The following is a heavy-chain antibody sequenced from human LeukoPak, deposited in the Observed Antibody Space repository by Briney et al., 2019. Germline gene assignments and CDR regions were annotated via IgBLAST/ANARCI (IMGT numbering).Heavy chain of an antibody. CDR2: IYHSGST. CDR3: ARRGLD. CDR1: GYSISSGYY. J-gene: IGHJ4*02. Sequence: SETLSLTCAVSGYSISSGYYWGWIRQPPGKGLEWIGSIYHSGSTYYNLSLKSRVTISVDTSKNQFSLKLSSVTAADTAVYYCARRGLDWGQGTLVTVSS. D-gene: IGHD3-10*01. V-gene: IGHV4-38-2*01.